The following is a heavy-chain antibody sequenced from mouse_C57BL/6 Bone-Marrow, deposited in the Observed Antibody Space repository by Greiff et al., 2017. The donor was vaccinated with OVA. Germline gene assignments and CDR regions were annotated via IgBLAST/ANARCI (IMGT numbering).Heavy chain of an antibody. Sequence: QVQLQQSGAELVMPGASVKLSCKASGYTFTSYWMHWVKQRPGQGLEWIGEIDPSDSYTNYNQKFKGKSTLTVDKSSSTAYMQLSSLTSEDSAVYYCARRELDFDVWGTGTTVTVSS. CDR3: ARRELDFDV. V-gene: IGHV1-69*01. J-gene: IGHJ1*03. CDR1: GYTFTSYW. D-gene: IGHD4-1*01. CDR2: IDPSDSYT.